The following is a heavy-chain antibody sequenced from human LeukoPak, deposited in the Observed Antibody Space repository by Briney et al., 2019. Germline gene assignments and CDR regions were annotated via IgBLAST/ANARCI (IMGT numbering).Heavy chain of an antibody. CDR1: GGSFSGYY. Sequence: SETLSPTCAVYGGSFSGYYWSWIRQPPGKGLEWIGEINHSGSTNYNPSLKSRVTISVDTSKNQFSLKLSSVTAADTAVYYCARGYYDFWSGYYFPRAFDYWGQGTLVTVSS. D-gene: IGHD3-3*01. CDR3: ARGYYDFWSGYYFPRAFDY. CDR2: INHSGST. J-gene: IGHJ4*02. V-gene: IGHV4-34*01.